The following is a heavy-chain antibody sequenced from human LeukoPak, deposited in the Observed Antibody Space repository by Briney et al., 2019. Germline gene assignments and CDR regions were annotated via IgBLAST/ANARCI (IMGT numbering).Heavy chain of an antibody. CDR1: GGSFSGYY. J-gene: IGHJ5*02. CDR3: ARDSPGYSSGWYDP. CDR2: VDHSGNT. D-gene: IGHD6-19*01. Sequence: PSETLSPTCAVYGGSFSGYYWSWIRQPPGRGLEWIGEVDHSGNTNYNPSVKTRVTISSDTSKTQFSLKLTSVTAADTAVYYCARDSPGYSSGWYDPFGQGTLVTVTS. V-gene: IGHV4-34*01.